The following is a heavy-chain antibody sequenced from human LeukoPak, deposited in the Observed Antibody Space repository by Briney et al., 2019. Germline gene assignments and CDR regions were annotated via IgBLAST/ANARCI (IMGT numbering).Heavy chain of an antibody. CDR1: GASLSSSVYY. CDR3: ARHFIAASGSNWYLDL. V-gene: IGHV4-39*01. J-gene: IGHJ2*01. Sequence: PSETLSLTCTVSGASLSSSVYYWGWIRKPPGKGLEWIGSISDSGSTYYNTSLKSRLTISVDTSKSQFSLKLSSVTAADTALYYCARHFIAASGSNWYLDLWGRGTRVTV. D-gene: IGHD6-13*01. CDR2: ISDSGST.